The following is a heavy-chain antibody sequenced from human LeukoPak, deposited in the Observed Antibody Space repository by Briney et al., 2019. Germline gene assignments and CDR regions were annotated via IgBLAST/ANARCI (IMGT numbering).Heavy chain of an antibody. CDR1: GYSLTAFY. CDR3: ARVDTTPYNYFDH. J-gene: IGHJ5*02. CDR2: INPNYGNT. Sequence: ASVKVSCKASGYSLTAFYIHWVRQAPGQGPEWMGWINPNYGNTKYVQKFQGRVTMTSDTSISTAYMELSRLTSDDTAVYYCARVDTTPYNYFDHWGQGTLVTVSS. V-gene: IGHV1-2*02. D-gene: IGHD5-18*01.